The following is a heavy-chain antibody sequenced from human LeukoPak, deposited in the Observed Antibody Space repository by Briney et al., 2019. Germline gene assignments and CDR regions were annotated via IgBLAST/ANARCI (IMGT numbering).Heavy chain of an antibody. D-gene: IGHD3-22*01. J-gene: IGHJ4*02. CDR3: ARADYYDSSGYDY. Sequence: GGSLRLSCAASGFTFDDYAMNWVRQAPGKGLEWVSGISWNSGSIGYADSVKGRFTISRDNAKNLLYLQMNSLRAEDTAVYYCARADYYDSSGYDYWGQGTLVTVSS. CDR1: GFTFDDYA. V-gene: IGHV3-9*01. CDR2: ISWNSGSI.